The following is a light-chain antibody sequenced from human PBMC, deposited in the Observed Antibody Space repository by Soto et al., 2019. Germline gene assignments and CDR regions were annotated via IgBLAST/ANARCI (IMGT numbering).Light chain of an antibody. J-gene: IGLJ3*02. V-gene: IGLV2-14*01. CDR1: SSDVGGYNY. CDR3: SSYTSSSPRV. CDR2: EVS. Sequence: QSVLTQPASVSGSPGQSITISCTGTSSDVGGYNYVSWYQQHPGKAPKLMIYEVSNRPSGVSNRFSGSKPGNTASLTISGVQAEDEADYYCSSYTSSSPRVFGGGTKLTVL.